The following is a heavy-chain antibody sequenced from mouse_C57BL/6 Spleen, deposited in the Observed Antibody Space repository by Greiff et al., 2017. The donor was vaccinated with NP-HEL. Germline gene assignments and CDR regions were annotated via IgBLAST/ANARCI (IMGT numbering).Heavy chain of an antibody. CDR2: ISNLAYSI. D-gene: IGHD2-1*01. V-gene: IGHV5-15*01. CDR3: ARNGNWYFDV. CDR1: GFTFSDYG. Sequence: EVQGVESGGGLVQPGGSLKLSCAASGFTFSDYGMAWVRQAPRKGPEWVAFISNLAYSIYYADTVTGRFTISRENAKNTLYLEMSSLRSEDTAMYYCARNGNWYFDVWGTGTTVTVSS. J-gene: IGHJ1*03.